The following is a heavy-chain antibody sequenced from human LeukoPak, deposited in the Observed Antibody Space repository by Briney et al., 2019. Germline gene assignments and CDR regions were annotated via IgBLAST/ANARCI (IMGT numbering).Heavy chain of an antibody. CDR1: GFTFSSCA. CDR3: AKGRAGGWNGGDR. V-gene: IGHV3-23*01. D-gene: IGHD1-1*01. CDR2: ISGGGGGTT. Sequence: GGSLRLSCVVSGFTFSSCAMTWVRQAPGKGLEWVSAISGGGGGTTYYAESVKGRFTISGDNSKNTVYLQMHSLRAEDTAICFSAKGRAGGWNGGDRWGQGTLVTVSS. J-gene: IGHJ5*02.